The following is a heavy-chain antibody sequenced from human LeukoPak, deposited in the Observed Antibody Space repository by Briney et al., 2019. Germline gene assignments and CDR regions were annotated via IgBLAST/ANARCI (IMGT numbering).Heavy chain of an antibody. D-gene: IGHD6-19*01. Sequence: GESLKISCKGSGYSFTSHWIGWVRQMSGKGLEWMGIIYPSDSDTRYSPSYQGQVTISADKSISTAYLQWSSLKASDTAMYYCASAIAVAGPGAFDIWGQGTMVTVSS. CDR1: GYSFTSHW. V-gene: IGHV5-51*01. J-gene: IGHJ3*02. CDR3: ASAIAVAGPGAFDI. CDR2: IYPSDSDT.